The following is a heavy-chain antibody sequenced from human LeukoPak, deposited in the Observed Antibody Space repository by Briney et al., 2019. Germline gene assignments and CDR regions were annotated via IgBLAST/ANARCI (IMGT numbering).Heavy chain of an antibody. CDR3: ARRAYDFWSGYNAYYFDY. Sequence: PSETLSLTCTVSGGSISSSSYYWGWIRQPPGKGLEWIGSIYYSGSTYYNPSLKSRVTISVDTSKNQFSLKLSSVTAADTAVYYCARRAYDFWSGYNAYYFDYWGQGTLVTVSS. D-gene: IGHD3-3*01. CDR1: GGSISSSSYY. CDR2: IYYSGST. J-gene: IGHJ4*02. V-gene: IGHV4-39*01.